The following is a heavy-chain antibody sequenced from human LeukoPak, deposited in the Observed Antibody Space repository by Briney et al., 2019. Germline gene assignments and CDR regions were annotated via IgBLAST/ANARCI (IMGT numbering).Heavy chain of an antibody. CDR3: ARWLEPFDY. V-gene: IGHV4-38-2*02. D-gene: IGHD1-1*01. J-gene: IGHJ4*02. Sequence: SETLSLTCTVSGYSISSGYYWGWIRQPPGKGLEWIGSIYHSGSTYYNPSLKGRVTISVDTSKNQFSLKLSSVTAADTAVYYCARWLEPFDYWGQGTLVTVSS. CDR2: IYHSGST. CDR1: GYSISSGYY.